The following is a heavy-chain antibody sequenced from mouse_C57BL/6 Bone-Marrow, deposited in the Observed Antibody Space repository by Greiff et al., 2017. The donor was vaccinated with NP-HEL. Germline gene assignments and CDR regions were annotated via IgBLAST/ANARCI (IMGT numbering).Heavy chain of an antibody. Sequence: VQLQQPGAELVKPWASVTLSCTASGYTFTSDWWHWVKQSPGRGLEWIGRIDPNSGGTKYTENFRSKATLTEANPSSTAYMQLSSLTSEDSAVYYCARDYYSNYGGYYAMDYWGQGTSVTVSS. CDR3: ARDYYSNYGGYYAMDY. CDR1: GYTFTSDW. V-gene: IGHV1-72*01. CDR2: IDPNSGGT. D-gene: IGHD2-5*01. J-gene: IGHJ4*01.